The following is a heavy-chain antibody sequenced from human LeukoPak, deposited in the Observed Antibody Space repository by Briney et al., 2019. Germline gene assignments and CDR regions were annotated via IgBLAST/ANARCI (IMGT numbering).Heavy chain of an antibody. V-gene: IGHV3-30*18. D-gene: IGHD6-19*01. CDR1: GFSFSTNR. CDR2: VSYDGSNK. CDR3: AKDQPQWLAYYDVY. Sequence: SGGSLRLSCAASGFSFSTNRMSWVCQAPGKGLEWVAVVSYDGSNKYYADSVKGRFTISRDNAKNTLYLQMNSLRAEDTAVYYCAKDQPQWLAYYDVYWVQGTLVTVSS. J-gene: IGHJ4*02.